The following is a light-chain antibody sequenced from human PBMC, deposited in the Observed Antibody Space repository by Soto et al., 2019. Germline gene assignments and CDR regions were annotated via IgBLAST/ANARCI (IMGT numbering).Light chain of an antibody. Sequence: DIQMTQSPSSLSASVGDRVTITCRASQTIISYLNWYQQKSGNAPKLLISAASSLQSGVPSRFSGSGSGTDFTLTISSLQPEDFATYYCQQSYSTPFTFGPGTKVDI. CDR1: QTIISY. J-gene: IGKJ3*01. CDR3: QQSYSTPFT. CDR2: AAS. V-gene: IGKV1-39*01.